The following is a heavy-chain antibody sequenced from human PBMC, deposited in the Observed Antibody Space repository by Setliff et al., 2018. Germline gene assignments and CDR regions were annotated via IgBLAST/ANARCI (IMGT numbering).Heavy chain of an antibody. J-gene: IGHJ4*02. Sequence: TLSLTCAVSGGSISSSNWWSWVRQPPGKGQEWIGEIYHSGSTNYNPSLKSRVTISVDKSKNQFSLKLSSVTAADTAVYYCARDWGSSGWYFDYWGQGTLVTVSS. CDR2: IYHSGST. V-gene: IGHV4-4*02. CDR1: GGSISSSNW. D-gene: IGHD6-19*01. CDR3: ARDWGSSGWYFDY.